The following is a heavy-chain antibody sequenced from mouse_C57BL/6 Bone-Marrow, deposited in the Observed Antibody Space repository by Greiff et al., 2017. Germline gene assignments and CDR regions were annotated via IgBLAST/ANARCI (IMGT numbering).Heavy chain of an antibody. J-gene: IGHJ3*01. Sequence: GGGLVQPGGSLKLSCAASGFTFSDYYMYWVRQTPEKRLEWVAYISNGGGSTYYPDTVKGRFTISRDNAKNTLYLQMSRLKSEDTAMYYCASYEYGPWCAYWGQGTLVTVSA. CDR3: ASYEYGPWCAY. V-gene: IGHV5-12*01. CDR1: GFTFSDYY. D-gene: IGHD2-4*01. CDR2: ISNGGGST.